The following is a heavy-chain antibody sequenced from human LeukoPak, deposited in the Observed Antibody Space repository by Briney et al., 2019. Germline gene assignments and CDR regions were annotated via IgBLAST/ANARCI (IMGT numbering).Heavy chain of an antibody. CDR2: ISSSGSTI. Sequence: GGSLRLSCAASGFTFSSYEMNWVRQAPGKGLEWVSYISSSGSTIYYADSVKGRFTISRDNAKNSLYLQMNSLRAEDTAVYYCARDVAGYSSSWYVNRLYYFDYWGQGTLVTVSS. CDR1: GFTFSSYE. D-gene: IGHD6-13*01. J-gene: IGHJ4*02. V-gene: IGHV3-48*03. CDR3: ARDVAGYSSSWYVNRLYYFDY.